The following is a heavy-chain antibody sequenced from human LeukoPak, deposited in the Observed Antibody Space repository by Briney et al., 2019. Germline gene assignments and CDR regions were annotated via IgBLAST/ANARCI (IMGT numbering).Heavy chain of an antibody. CDR2: IHREGTTT. V-gene: IGHV3-74*01. CDR1: AFTFSAYW. Sequence: GGSLTLSCAASAFTFSAYWMHWVRQVPGKGLVWVSRIHREGTTTIYADSVKGRFTISRDNGKNTLYLHMNSLRADDTAVYYCARDSDWLLFDYWGQGTLVTVSS. D-gene: IGHD3-9*01. CDR3: ARDSDWLLFDY. J-gene: IGHJ4*02.